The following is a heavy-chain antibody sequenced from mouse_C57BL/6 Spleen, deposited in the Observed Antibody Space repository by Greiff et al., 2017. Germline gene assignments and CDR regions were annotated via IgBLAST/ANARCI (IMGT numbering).Heavy chain of an antibody. V-gene: IGHV1-50*01. D-gene: IGHD1-1*01. CDR3: ARKEDDYYGSSSYYFDY. CDR1: GYTFTSYW. Sequence: QVQLQQPGAELVKPGASVKLSCKASGYTFTSYWMQWVKQRPGQGLEWIGEIDPSDSYTNYNQKFKGKATLTVDTSSSTAYMQLSSLTSEDAAVYYCARKEDDYYGSSSYYFDYWGQGTTLTVSS. CDR2: IDPSDSYT. J-gene: IGHJ2*01.